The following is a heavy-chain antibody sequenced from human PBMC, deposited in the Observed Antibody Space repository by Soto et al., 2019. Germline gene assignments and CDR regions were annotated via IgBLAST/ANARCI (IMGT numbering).Heavy chain of an antibody. CDR3: TTDAVWFGVVVFVFDI. V-gene: IGHV3-15*01. J-gene: IGHJ3*02. Sequence: EVQLVESGGGLVKPGGSLRLSCAASGFTFSNAWMSWVRQAPGKGLEWVGRIKSKTDGGITDYAAPVKGRFTISRDDSKSTLYLQMNSLKTEDTAVYYCTTDAVWFGVVVFVFDIWGQGTMVTVSS. CDR2: IKSKTDGGIT. CDR1: GFTFSNAW. D-gene: IGHD3-10*01.